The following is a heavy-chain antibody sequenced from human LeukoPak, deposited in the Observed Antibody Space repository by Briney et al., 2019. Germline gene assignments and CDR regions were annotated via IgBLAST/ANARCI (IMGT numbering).Heavy chain of an antibody. J-gene: IGHJ5*02. CDR1: GASLTGHY. CDR3: ARASILTGYFDP. V-gene: IGHV4-30-2*01. Sequence: SETRSLTCTVSGASLTGHYWGWFRQPPGKGLEWIGYIYHSGSTYYNPSLKSRVTISVDRSKNQFSLNLSSVTAADTAMYYCARASILTGYFDPWGQGTLVTVSS. D-gene: IGHD3-9*01. CDR2: IYHSGST.